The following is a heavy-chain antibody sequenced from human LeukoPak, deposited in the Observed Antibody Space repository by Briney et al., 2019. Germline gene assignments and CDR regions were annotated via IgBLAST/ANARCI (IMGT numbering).Heavy chain of an antibody. D-gene: IGHD5-18*01. CDR3: ARSLPPVRAMEY. Sequence: PSETLSLTCTVSGGSISSYYWSWIRQPPGKGLEWIGYIYYSGSTNYNPSLKSRVTISVDTSKNQFSLKLSSVTAADTAVYYCARSLPPVRAMEYWGQGTLVTVSS. CDR2: IYYSGST. V-gene: IGHV4-59*01. J-gene: IGHJ4*02. CDR1: GGSISSYY.